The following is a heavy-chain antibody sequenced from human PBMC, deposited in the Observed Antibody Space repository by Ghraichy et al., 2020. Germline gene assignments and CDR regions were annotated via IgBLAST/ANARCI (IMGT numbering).Heavy chain of an antibody. Sequence: GGSLRLSCVASGFTFRTYAMSWVRQAPGKGLEWVSAITDNGGTTYDAESVKGRFTISRDNSKNTLFLQMNSLRGEDTAVYYCAKFARDWPNEYLQHCGQGALVTVSS. CDR3: AKFARDWPNEYLQH. V-gene: IGHV3-23*01. J-gene: IGHJ1*01. CDR2: ITDNGGTT. D-gene: IGHD3/OR15-3a*01. CDR1: GFTFRTYA.